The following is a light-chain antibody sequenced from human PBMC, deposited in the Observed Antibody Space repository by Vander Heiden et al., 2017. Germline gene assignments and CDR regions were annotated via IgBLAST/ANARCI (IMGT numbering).Light chain of an antibody. Sequence: SYVLTQPPSVSVAPGQTARITCGGNNIGSKSVHWYQQKPGQAPVLVVYDDSDRRSGIPERFSGSNSGNTATLTISRVEAGDEADYYCQVWDSSSDLVVFGGGTKLTFL. CDR3: QVWDSSSDLVV. CDR2: DDS. J-gene: IGLJ2*01. V-gene: IGLV3-21*02. CDR1: NIGSKS.